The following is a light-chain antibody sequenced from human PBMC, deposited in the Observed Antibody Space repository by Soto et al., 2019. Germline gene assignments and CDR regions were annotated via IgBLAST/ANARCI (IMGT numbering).Light chain of an antibody. CDR3: QQYYNLPIT. CDR2: DAS. CDR1: QDISNH. J-gene: IGKJ5*01. Sequence: DIQMTQSPSSLSASVGDRVTITCQASQDISNHLNWYQQKPGKAPKVLSYDASNLETGVPSRFSGSGPGPDFTVTISSLHPEDFATYSCQQYYNLPITFGQGTRLEIK. V-gene: IGKV1-33*01.